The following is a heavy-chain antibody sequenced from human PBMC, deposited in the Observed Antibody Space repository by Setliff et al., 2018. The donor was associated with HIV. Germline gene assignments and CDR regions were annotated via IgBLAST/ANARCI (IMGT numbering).Heavy chain of an antibody. CDR1: GYNFTSYA. Sequence: ASVKISCKASGYNFTSYAMHWVRHAPGQRLEWMGWSNAGNGNTKDSQKFQRSVTITRDTSARTAYMELRSLRSEDSAVYYCARGGALLGYYYGSGSYTPDDFDIWGQGTMVTVSS. D-gene: IGHD3-10*01. CDR3: ARGGALLGYYYGSGSYTPDDFDI. V-gene: IGHV1-3*01. J-gene: IGHJ3*02. CDR2: SNAGNGNT.